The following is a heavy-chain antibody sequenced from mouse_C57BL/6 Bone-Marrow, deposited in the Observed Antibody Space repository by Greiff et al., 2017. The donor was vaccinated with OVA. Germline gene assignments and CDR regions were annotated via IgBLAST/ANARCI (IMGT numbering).Heavy chain of an antibody. CDR2: INPSNGGT. V-gene: IGHV1-53*01. J-gene: IGHJ1*03. D-gene: IGHD1-1*01. CDR1: GYTFTSYW. CDR3: ARYTTVVATDWYFDV. Sequence: VQLQQPGTELVKPGASVQLSCKASGYTFTSYWMHWVKQRPGQGLEWIGNINPSNGGTNYNEKFKSKATLTVDKSSSTAYMLLSSLTSEDSAVYYCARYTTVVATDWYFDVWGTGTTVTVSS.